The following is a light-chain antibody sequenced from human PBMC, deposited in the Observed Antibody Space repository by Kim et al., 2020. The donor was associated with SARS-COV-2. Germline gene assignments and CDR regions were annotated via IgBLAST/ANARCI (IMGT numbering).Light chain of an antibody. V-gene: IGLV6-57*02. J-gene: IGLJ2*01. Sequence: KTVTISCTGSSGSIATNYLQWYQQRPGSAPTTVIYEDDQSPSGVPDRFSGSIDRSANSASLTISGLKTEDEADYYCQSYDGSNHVVFGGGTQLTVL. CDR3: QSYDGSNHVV. CDR1: SGSIATNY. CDR2: EDD.